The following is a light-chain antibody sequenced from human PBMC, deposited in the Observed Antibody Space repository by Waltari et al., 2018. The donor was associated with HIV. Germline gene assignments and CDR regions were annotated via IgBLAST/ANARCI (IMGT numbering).Light chain of an antibody. CDR2: AAS. V-gene: IGKV1-39*01. CDR3: QQTLRTPHT. Sequence: DSQMTQSPSSLPASAGDRVTITCRAPQTISHNLNWYQQTAGKAPRLLIFAASNLHSGVPSRFSGSGSGTVFNLTVNNLQPEDCATYYCQQTLRTPHTFGPGTRLEIK. CDR1: QTISHN. J-gene: IGKJ5*01.